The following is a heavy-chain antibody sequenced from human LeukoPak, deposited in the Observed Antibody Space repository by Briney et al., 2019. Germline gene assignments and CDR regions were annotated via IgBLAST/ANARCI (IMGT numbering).Heavy chain of an antibody. V-gene: IGHV4-34*01. J-gene: IGHJ4*02. D-gene: IGHD3-16*01. CDR3: ARVGGGGSTN. Sequence: PSETLSLTCAVYGGSFSGYYWSWIRQPPGKGLEWIGEINHSGSTNYNPSLKSRVTISVDTSKNQFSLKLSSVTAADTAVYSCARVGGGGSTNWGQGTLVTVSS. CDR2: INHSGST. CDR1: GGSFSGYY.